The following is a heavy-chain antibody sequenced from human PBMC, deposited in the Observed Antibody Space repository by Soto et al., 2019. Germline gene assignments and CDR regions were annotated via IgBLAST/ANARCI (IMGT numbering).Heavy chain of an antibody. CDR2: INHSGST. Sequence: SEALSLTCAVYGGSFSGYYWSWIRQPPGKGLEWIGEINHSGSTNYNPSLKSRVTISVDTSKNQFSLKLSSVIAADTAVYYCARVARYYDILTGYHPYYMDVWGKGTTVTVSS. J-gene: IGHJ6*03. CDR1: GGSFSGYY. CDR3: ARVARYYDILTGYHPYYMDV. D-gene: IGHD3-9*01. V-gene: IGHV4-34*01.